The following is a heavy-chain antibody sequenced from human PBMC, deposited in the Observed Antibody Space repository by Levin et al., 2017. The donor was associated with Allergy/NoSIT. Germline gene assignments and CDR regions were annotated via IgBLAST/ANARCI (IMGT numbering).Heavy chain of an antibody. D-gene: IGHD6-19*01. Sequence: RPGGSLRLSCAASGFTFSSYAMHWVRQAPGKGLEWVAVISYDGSNKYYADSVKGRFTISRDNSKNTLYLQMNSLRAEDTAVYYCARGAIGEGSGWYLDYWGQGTLVTVSS. J-gene: IGHJ4*02. CDR1: GFTFSSYA. CDR2: ISYDGSNK. CDR3: ARGAIGEGSGWYLDY. V-gene: IGHV3-30-3*01.